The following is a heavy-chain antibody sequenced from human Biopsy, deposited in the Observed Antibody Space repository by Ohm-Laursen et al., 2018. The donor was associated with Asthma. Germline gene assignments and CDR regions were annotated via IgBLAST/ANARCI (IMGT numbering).Heavy chain of an antibody. D-gene: IGHD6-19*01. J-gene: IGHJ4*02. Sequence: SLRLSCSASGFAVSRDYMFWFRQAPGKGLEWVSVIYSGGTSHTADSVRGRFTISRDFSKNTLHLQMHSLRVEDTAVYYCARGDSSGWSHYYFDYWGQGTLVTVSS. CDR1: GFAVSRDY. CDR2: IYSGGTS. V-gene: IGHV3-53*01. CDR3: ARGDSSGWSHYYFDY.